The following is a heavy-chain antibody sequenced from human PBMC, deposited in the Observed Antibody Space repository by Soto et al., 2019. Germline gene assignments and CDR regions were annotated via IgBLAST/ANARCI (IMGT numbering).Heavy chain of an antibody. V-gene: IGHV3-21*01. J-gene: IGHJ6*03. CDR3: ARGSVVRGISLSYYMDV. CDR2: ISSSSSYI. CDR1: GFTFSSYS. D-gene: IGHD3-10*01. Sequence: GGSLRLSCAASGFTFSSYSMNWVRQAPGKGLEWVSSISSSSSYIYYADSVKGRFTISRDNAKNSLYLQRNSLRAEDTAVYYCARGSVVRGISLSYYMDVWGKGTTVTVSS.